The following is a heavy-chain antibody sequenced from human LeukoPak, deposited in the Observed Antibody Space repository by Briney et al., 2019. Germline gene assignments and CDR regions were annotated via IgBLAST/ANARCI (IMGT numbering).Heavy chain of an antibody. J-gene: IGHJ4*02. V-gene: IGHV3-66*01. Sequence: PGGSLRLSCAASGFTVSSNYMSWVRQAPGKGLEWVSVIYSGGSTYYADSVKGRFTISRDNSKNTLYLQMNSLRAEDTAVYYCARGHNDFWSGYYPHWGQGTLVTVSS. CDR3: ARGHNDFWSGYYPH. D-gene: IGHD3-3*01. CDR2: IYSGGST. CDR1: GFTVSSNY.